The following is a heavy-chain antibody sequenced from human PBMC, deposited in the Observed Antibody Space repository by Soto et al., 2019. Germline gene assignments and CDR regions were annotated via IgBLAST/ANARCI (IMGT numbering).Heavy chain of an antibody. CDR1: GYTFTGYY. Sequence: ASVKVSCKASGYTFTGYYMHWVRQAPGQGLEWMGWINPNSGGTNYAQKFQGWVTMTRDTSISTAYMELSRLRSDDTAVYYCARDMVIGDYDYYYGMDVWGQGTTVTVSS. CDR2: INPNSGGT. CDR3: ARDMVIGDYDYYYGMDV. V-gene: IGHV1-2*04. D-gene: IGHD2-21*02. J-gene: IGHJ6*02.